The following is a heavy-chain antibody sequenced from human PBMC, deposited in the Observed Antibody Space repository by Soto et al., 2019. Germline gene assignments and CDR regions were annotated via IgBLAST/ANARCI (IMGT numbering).Heavy chain of an antibody. V-gene: IGHV1-69*12. D-gene: IGHD2-2*01. J-gene: IGHJ6*02. CDR2: IIPIFGTA. CDR1: GGTFSSYA. CDR3: ASHSSLRGYCISTSCYGYYYGMDV. Sequence: QVQLVQSGAEVKKPGSSVKVSCKASGGTFSSYAISWVRQAPGQGLEWMGGIIPIFGTADYAQKFQGRVTITADESTGTAYRELGSLRSEDTAVYYCASHSSLRGYCISTSCYGYYYGMDVWGQGTTVTVSS.